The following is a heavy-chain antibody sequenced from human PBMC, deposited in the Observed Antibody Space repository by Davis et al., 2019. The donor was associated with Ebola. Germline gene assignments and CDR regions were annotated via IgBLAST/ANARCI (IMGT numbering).Heavy chain of an antibody. V-gene: IGHV4-39*02. CDR2: IYYSGTT. D-gene: IGHD1-20*01. Sequence: SETLSLTCTVSGGSISSSSYYWGWIRQPPGKGLEWIGSIYYSGTTNSNPSLGSRVTISVDTSKNHLSLRLSSVTAADTAMYYCVKDDVTAGRFNYWGQGSLVTVSS. CDR3: VKDDVTAGRFNY. CDR1: GGSISSSSYY. J-gene: IGHJ4*02.